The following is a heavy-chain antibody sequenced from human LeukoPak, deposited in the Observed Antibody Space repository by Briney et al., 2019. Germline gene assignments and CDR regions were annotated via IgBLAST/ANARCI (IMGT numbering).Heavy chain of an antibody. Sequence: PSETLSLTCTVSGASVRSDHWNWIRQPPGKGLEWIAYMHGSGSPNYNPSLASRLTLSVDTSKNQFSLKLSSVTAADTAVYYCARDRRYSSSENFDYWGQGTLVTVSS. CDR2: MHGSGSP. D-gene: IGHD6-6*01. V-gene: IGHV4-59*02. CDR1: GASVRSDH. J-gene: IGHJ4*02. CDR3: ARDRRYSSSENFDY.